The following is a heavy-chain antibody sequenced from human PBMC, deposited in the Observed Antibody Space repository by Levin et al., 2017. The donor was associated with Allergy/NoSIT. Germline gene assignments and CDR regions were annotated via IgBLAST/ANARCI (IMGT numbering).Heavy chain of an antibody. CDR3: AREVVVTAILRYFDL. Sequence: GESLKISCAASGFTSSDYYMSWIRQAPGKGLEWVSYISSSSSYTNYADSVKGRFTISRDNAKNSLYLQMNSLRAEDTAVYYCAREVVVTAILRYFDLWGRGTLVTVSS. CDR1: GFTSSDYY. D-gene: IGHD2-21*02. CDR2: ISSSSSYT. V-gene: IGHV3-11*05. J-gene: IGHJ2*01.